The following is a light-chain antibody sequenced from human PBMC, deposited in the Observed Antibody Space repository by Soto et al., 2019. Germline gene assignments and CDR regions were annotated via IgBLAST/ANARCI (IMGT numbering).Light chain of an antibody. V-gene: IGLV2-8*01. J-gene: IGLJ1*01. CDR3: SSYAGSNNFV. Sequence: QSVLTQPPSASGSPGQSVTISCTGTSSDVGGYNYVSWCQQHPGKPPKLIIYEVSKRPSGVPDRFFGSKSGNTASLTVSGLQAEDEADYYCSSYAGSNNFVFGTGTRSPS. CDR1: SSDVGGYNY. CDR2: EVS.